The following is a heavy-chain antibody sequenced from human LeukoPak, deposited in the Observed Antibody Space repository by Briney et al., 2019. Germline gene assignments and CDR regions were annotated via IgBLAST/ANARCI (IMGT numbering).Heavy chain of an antibody. Sequence: AETLSLTCTVSGGSISSYYWSWLRQPPGQGLEWIGCIHYTGTTNYNPSLKSRVTISVDTSKNQFSLKLSSVTAADTAVYYCARHIGYCSSTSCYTLGYYYGMDVWGQGTTVTVSS. CDR1: GGSISSYY. D-gene: IGHD2-2*02. CDR3: ARHIGYCSSTSCYTLGYYYGMDV. J-gene: IGHJ6*02. V-gene: IGHV4-59*08. CDR2: IHYTGTT.